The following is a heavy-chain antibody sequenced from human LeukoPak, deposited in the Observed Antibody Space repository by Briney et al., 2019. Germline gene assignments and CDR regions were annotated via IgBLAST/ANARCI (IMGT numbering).Heavy chain of an antibody. CDR3: ASSSGWTGDWFDP. CDR1: GGSISGFY. V-gene: IGHV4-4*07. Sequence: SETLSLTCTVSGGSISGFYWSWIRQPAGKGLEWIGRIYTSGSTNYNPSLKSRVTMSVDTSKNQFSLKLSSVTAADTAVYYCASSSGWTGDWFDPWGQGTLVTVSS. CDR2: IYTSGST. J-gene: IGHJ5*02. D-gene: IGHD6-19*01.